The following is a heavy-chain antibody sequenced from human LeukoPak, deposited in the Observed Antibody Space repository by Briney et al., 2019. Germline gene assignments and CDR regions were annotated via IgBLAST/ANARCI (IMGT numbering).Heavy chain of an antibody. D-gene: IGHD2/OR15-2a*01. CDR1: VYTFTGYY. CDR3: ARKAFTYGPHLNWFDH. Sequence: ASVTVSLTSSVYTFTGYYMHLVRQARAKGREGMGGINANSGGTNYEQKFQGRVIMSRDTSISTAYMELSMLRSDDTAVYYGARKAFTYGPHLNWFDHWGQGTLVTVSS. CDR2: INANSGGT. J-gene: IGHJ5*02. V-gene: IGHV1-2*02.